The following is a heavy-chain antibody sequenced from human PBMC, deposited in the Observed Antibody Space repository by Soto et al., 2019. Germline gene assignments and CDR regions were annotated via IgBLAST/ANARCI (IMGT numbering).Heavy chain of an antibody. Sequence: GGSLRLSCAVSGFAFSSYAVSWVRQAPGKGLEWVSAIKVSGGSTYYADSVKGRFTISRDISKNTLYLQMNSLRAEDTAVYYCAKGLYYYDSGTYYCARHHDSWGQGTLVTVSS. CDR2: IKVSGGST. J-gene: IGHJ4*02. D-gene: IGHD3-22*01. CDR1: GFAFSSYA. V-gene: IGHV3-23*01. CDR3: AKGLYYYDSGTYYCARHHDS.